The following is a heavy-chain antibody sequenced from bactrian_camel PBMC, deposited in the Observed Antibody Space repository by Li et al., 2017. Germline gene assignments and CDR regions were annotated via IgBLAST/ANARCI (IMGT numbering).Heavy chain of an antibody. CDR1: GFTFSSYC. CDR2: IATGSGNT. Sequence: DVQLVESGGGSVQPGGSLRLSCKYSGFTFSSYCLGWFRQTPGQEREGVARIATGSGNTYYADSVKDRFTISQDNAKNTVYLQMNSLKPGDTAMYYCAVADGMTKRWVALEATDFDFWGQGTQVTVS. V-gene: IGHV3S31*01. D-gene: IGHD7*01. J-gene: IGHJ6*01. CDR3: AVADGMTKRWVALEATDFDF.